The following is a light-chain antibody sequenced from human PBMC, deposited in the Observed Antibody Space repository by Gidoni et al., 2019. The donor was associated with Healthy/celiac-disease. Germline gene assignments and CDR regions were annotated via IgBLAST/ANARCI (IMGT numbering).Light chain of an antibody. J-gene: IGLJ1*01. CDR1: SSNIGAGYD. CDR2: GNS. V-gene: IGLV1-40*01. Sequence: QSVLTQPPSVSGSPGQRVTISCTGSSSNIGAGYDVHWYQQLPGTAPNLLIYGNSNRPSGVPDRCAGSKSGTSAYLAITGLQDEDEADYYCQSYDSSLSGFYVFGTGTKVTVL. CDR3: QSYDSSLSGFYV.